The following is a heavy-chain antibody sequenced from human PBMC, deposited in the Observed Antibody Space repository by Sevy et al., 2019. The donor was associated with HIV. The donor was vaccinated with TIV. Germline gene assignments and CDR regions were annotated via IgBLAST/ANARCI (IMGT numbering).Heavy chain of an antibody. CDR3: VRAMAAAQSY. J-gene: IGHJ4*02. CDR2: INQDGNKK. Sequence: GGSLRLSCAASGFTLCSYWVNWVRQAPGKGLEWVANINQDGNKKYYVDSVKGRFTISRDNIMNSVHLQMNSLRAEDTAVYYCVRAMAAAQSYWGQGALVTVSS. V-gene: IGHV3-7*01. D-gene: IGHD6-13*01. CDR1: GFTLCSYW.